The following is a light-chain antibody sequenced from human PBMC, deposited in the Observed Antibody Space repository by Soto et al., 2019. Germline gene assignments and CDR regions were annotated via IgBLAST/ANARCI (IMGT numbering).Light chain of an antibody. CDR3: SSKRSSDTLYV. V-gene: IGLV2-14*01. CDR2: EVT. CDR1: SSDIGGSKY. Sequence: QSALTQPASLSGSPGQSITISCAGTSSDIGGSKYVSWYQQHPGKAPKLIIYEVTYRPSGVSVRFSGSKSVNTASLTVSGLPAEDEADYYCSSKRSSDTLYVFGTGTKLTVL. J-gene: IGLJ1*01.